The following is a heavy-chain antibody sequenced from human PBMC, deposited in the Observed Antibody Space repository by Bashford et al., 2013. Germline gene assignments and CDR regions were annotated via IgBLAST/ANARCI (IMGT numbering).Heavy chain of an antibody. CDR1: GGSISSGGYY. CDR2: IYYSGST. Sequence: SSETLSLTCTVSGGSISSGGYYWSWIRQHPGKGLEWIGYIYYSGSTYYNPSLKSRVTISVDTSKNQFSLKLSSVTAADTAVYYCASLLLRYDYAYFDYWGQGTLVTVSS. J-gene: IGHJ4*02. CDR3: ASLLLRYDYAYFDY. V-gene: IGHV4-31*03. D-gene: IGHD5-12*01.